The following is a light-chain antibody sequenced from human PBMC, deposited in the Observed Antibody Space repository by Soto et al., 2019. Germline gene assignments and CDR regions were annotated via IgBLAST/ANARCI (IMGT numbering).Light chain of an antibody. CDR2: GNN. V-gene: IGLV1-44*01. J-gene: IGLJ1*01. Sequence: QSALTQPPSASGTPGQRVTISCSGSSSNIGSDTVNWYQHLPGTAPKLLIYGNNQRPSGVPDRFSGSKSGTSASLAISGLQSDDEANYYCAAWDDSLNAHVLGSGTRSPS. CDR1: SSNIGSDT. CDR3: AAWDDSLNAHV.